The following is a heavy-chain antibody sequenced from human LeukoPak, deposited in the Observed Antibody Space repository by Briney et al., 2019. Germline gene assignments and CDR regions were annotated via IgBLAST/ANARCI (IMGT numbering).Heavy chain of an antibody. CDR1: GFNFSDSR. Sequence: PWGSLRLSCVTSGFNFSDSRMTWVRQAPGKGLQWVANVNRDGTEKHFLDSVEGRFTISRDNAKKSLYLQMSSLRPQDTAVYFCVRGDWYFESWGQGTLVTVSS. V-gene: IGHV3-7*04. CDR2: VNRDGTEK. D-gene: IGHD2-21*01. CDR3: VRGDWYFES. J-gene: IGHJ4*02.